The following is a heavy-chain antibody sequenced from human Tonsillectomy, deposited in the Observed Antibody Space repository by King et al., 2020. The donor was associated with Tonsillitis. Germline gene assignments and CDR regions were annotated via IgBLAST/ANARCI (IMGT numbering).Heavy chain of an antibody. Sequence: HVQLVESGGGVVQPGRSLRLSCATSGFTFSSNDMHWVRQAPGKGLEWVAVISSAGNNQDYADSAKGRFTISRDNSKSTLYLQMNSLRAEDTAVYYCAKSAHSDLFPGSPTFEYFYYYMDVWGTGTTVIVSS. V-gene: IGHV3-30*18. J-gene: IGHJ6*03. D-gene: IGHD3-9*01. CDR1: GFTFSSND. CDR3: AKSAHSDLFPGSPTFEYFYYYMDV. CDR2: ISSAGNNQ.